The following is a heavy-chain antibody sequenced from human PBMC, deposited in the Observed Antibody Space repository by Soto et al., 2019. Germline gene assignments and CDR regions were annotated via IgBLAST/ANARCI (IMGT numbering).Heavy chain of an antibody. J-gene: IGHJ6*02. V-gene: IGHV1-69*13. D-gene: IGHD2-2*01. CDR1: GGTFSSYA. CDR3: ARGIYRSVVVPAADPYYYYGMDV. Sequence: ASVKVSCKASGGTFSSYAISWVRQAPGQGLEWMGGIIPIFGTANYAQKLQGRVTITADESTSTAYMELSSLRSEDTAVYYCARGIYRSVVVPAADPYYYYGMDVWG. CDR2: IIPIFGTA.